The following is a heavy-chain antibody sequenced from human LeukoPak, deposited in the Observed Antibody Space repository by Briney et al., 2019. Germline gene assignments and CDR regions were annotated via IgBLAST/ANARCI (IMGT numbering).Heavy chain of an antibody. CDR3: ARDRETYYDILTGYYTLGDAFDI. CDR2: VNRDGSST. Sequence: GGSLRLSCAASGFTFSTYWMHWVRPAPGKGLVWVSRVNRDGSSTSYADSVKGRFTISRDNAKNTLYLQMNSLRAEDTAVYYCARDRETYYDILTGYYTLGDAFDIWGQGTMVTVSS. V-gene: IGHV3-74*01. CDR1: GFTFSTYW. D-gene: IGHD3-9*01. J-gene: IGHJ3*02.